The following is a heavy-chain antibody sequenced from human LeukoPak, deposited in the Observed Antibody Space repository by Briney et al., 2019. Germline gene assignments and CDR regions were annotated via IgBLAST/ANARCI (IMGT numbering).Heavy chain of an antibody. V-gene: IGHV4-39*07. CDR1: GGSISNTNYY. Sequence: SETLSLTCFVSGGSISNTNYYWAWLRQPPGKGLEYIGSIYHNGRTYYNPSLTSRVTMSVDTSKSQFSLKLSSVTAADTAVYYCAREEVYFDYWGQGTLVTVSS. CDR3: AREEVYFDY. CDR2: IYHNGRT. J-gene: IGHJ4*02.